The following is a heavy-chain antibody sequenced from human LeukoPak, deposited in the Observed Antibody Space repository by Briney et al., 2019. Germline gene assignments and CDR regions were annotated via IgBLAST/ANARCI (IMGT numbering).Heavy chain of an antibody. V-gene: IGHV4-34*01. CDR1: GGSFSGYY. Sequence: SETLSLTCAVYGGSFSGYYWSWIRQPPGKGLEWIGEINHSGSTNYNPSLKSRVTISVDTSKNQFSLKLSSVTAADTAVYYCARVGTLAYFDYWGQGTLVTVSS. CDR3: ARVGTLAYFDY. CDR2: INHSGST. J-gene: IGHJ4*02. D-gene: IGHD1/OR15-1a*01.